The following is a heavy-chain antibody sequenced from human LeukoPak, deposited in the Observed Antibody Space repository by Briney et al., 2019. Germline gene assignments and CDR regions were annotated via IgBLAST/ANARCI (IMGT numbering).Heavy chain of an antibody. CDR2: ISYDGSNE. V-gene: IGHV3-30*01. CDR1: GFTFSSYA. Sequence: QSGGSLRLSCAASGFTFSSYAMHWVRQAPGKGLEWVAVISYDGSNEYYADSVKGRFTISRDNSKNTLYLQMNSLRAEDTAVYYCARATRGYFDYWGQGTLVTVSS. J-gene: IGHJ4*02. CDR3: ARATRGYFDY. D-gene: IGHD2-15*01.